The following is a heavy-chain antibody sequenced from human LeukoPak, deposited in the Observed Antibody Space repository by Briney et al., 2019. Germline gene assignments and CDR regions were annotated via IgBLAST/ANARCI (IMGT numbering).Heavy chain of an antibody. D-gene: IGHD2-2*01. J-gene: IGHJ6*03. V-gene: IGHV1-2*02. CDR1: GYTFTGYY. CDR2: INPNSGGT. CDR3: ARGWSSTSCSRRDYYYIDV. Sequence: GASVKLSCNASGYTFTGYYMRWVRQAPGQGLEWMGWINPNSGGTTYAQTLQGRVTMTRDTSISTAYMELSRLRPDDTAVYYCARGWSSTSCSRRDYYYIDVWGKGTTVTVSS.